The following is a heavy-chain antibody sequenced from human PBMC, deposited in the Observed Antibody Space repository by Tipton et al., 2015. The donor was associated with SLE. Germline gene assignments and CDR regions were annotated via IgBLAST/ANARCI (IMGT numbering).Heavy chain of an antibody. J-gene: IGHJ4*02. D-gene: IGHD4-23*01. V-gene: IGHV3-7*04. CDR2: VKKDGSEK. CDR3: ARGRSVVRSLADY. CDR1: GFAMFSYS. Sequence: SLRLSCAASGFAMFSYSMSWVRQAPGKGLEWLATVKKDGSEKHYLESVKGRFTISGDNAKNSLFLQMDSLRLDDTAVYYCARGRSVVRSLADYWGQGTLVTVSS.